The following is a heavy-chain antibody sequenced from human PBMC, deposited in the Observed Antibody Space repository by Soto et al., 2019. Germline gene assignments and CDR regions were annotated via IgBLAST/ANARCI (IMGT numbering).Heavy chain of an antibody. CDR3: ARGISVMAAFAGDAPDKYFFDS. J-gene: IGHJ4*02. Sequence: SETLSLTCAVYGGSFSGYYWTWIRQPPEKGLEWIGEVNHSGSTNQNPSLKSRVSISVDRSKNQFSLRLRSVTAADTAVYCCARGISVMAAFAGDAPDKYFFDSWSLGTLVTVSS. CDR1: GGSFSGYY. CDR2: VNHSGST. V-gene: IGHV4-34*01. D-gene: IGHD6-25*01.